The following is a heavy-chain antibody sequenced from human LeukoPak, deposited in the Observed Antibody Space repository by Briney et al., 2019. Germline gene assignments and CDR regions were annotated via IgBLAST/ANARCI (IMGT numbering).Heavy chain of an antibody. D-gene: IGHD3-22*01. CDR2: IYSGGST. CDR3: AKADYYDSNTYRAQFFQH. CDR1: GFTVSSNY. Sequence: GGSLRLSCAASGFTVSSNYMSWVRQAPGKGLEWVSVIYSGGSTDYADSVKGRFTISRDNSKNTLYLQMNSLRAEDTAVYYCAKADYYDSNTYRAQFFQHWGQGTLVTVSS. J-gene: IGHJ1*01. V-gene: IGHV3-53*01.